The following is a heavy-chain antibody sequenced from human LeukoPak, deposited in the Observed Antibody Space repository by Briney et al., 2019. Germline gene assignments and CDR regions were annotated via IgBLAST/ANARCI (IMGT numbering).Heavy chain of an antibody. J-gene: IGHJ4*02. Sequence: PSETLSLTCAVYGGSFSGYYWSWIRQPPGKGLEWIGEMNHGGSTNYNPSLKSRLTISVDTSKNQFSLKLSSVTAADTAVYYCAREGVYYDILAAYYRPYYFDFWGQGTLVTVYS. V-gene: IGHV4-34*01. D-gene: IGHD3-9*01. CDR3: AREGVYYDILAAYYRPYYFDF. CDR2: MNHGGST. CDR1: GGSFSGYY.